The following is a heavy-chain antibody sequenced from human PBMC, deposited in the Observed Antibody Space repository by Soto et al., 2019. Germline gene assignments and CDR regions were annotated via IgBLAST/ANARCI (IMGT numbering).Heavy chain of an antibody. V-gene: IGHV3-15*01. D-gene: IGHD1-1*01. CDR2: IKNKTDGGTT. CDR1: GFTFSNAW. Sequence: GGSLRLSCAASGFTFSNAWMSWVRQAPGKGLAWVGSIKNKTDGGTTDYAAPVKGRFTISRDDSKNTLYLQMNSLKTEDTAVYYCTTGIRDGYNLFDYWGQGTLVTVSS. CDR3: TTGIRDGYNLFDY. J-gene: IGHJ4*02.